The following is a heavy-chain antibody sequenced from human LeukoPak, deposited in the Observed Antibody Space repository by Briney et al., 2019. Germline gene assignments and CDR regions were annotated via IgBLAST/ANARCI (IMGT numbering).Heavy chain of an antibody. D-gene: IGHD4-23*01. J-gene: IGHJ4*02. CDR3: ARRPRYGGLTIKAYYFDY. CDR1: GGSISSYY. Sequence: SETLSLTCTVSGGSISSYYWSWIRQPPGKGLEWIGYIYYSGSTNYNPSLKSRVTISVDTSKNQFSLKLSSVTAADTAVYYCARRPRYGGLTIKAYYFDYWGQGTLVTVSS. V-gene: IGHV4-59*01. CDR2: IYYSGST.